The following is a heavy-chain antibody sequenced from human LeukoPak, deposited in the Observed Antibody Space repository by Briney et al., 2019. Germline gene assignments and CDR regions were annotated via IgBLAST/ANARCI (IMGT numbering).Heavy chain of an antibody. CDR1: GGSISSHY. D-gene: IGHD3-3*01. J-gene: IGHJ5*02. Sequence: SETLSLTCTVSGGSISSHYWSWIRQPPGKGLEWIGYIYYSGSTNYNPSLKSRVTISVDTSKNQFSLKLSSVTADDTPVYYCARTGLDYDFWSGYTLNWFDPWGQGTLVTVSS. CDR2: IYYSGST. V-gene: IGHV4-59*11. CDR3: ARTGLDYDFWSGYTLNWFDP.